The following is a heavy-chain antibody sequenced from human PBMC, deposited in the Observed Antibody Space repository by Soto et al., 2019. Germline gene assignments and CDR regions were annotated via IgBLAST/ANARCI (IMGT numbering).Heavy chain of an antibody. CDR2: THHIGTT. D-gene: IGHD2-21*02. CDR3: ARVSEDRLPTGYYYYGLDV. V-gene: IGHV4-4*02. Sequence: QVELQESGPGLVKPSGTLSLTCAVSGGSINKNNKWWTWVRQSPGKGLEWIGETHHIGTTYYNPSLTSRATISLDTPKNQFSLKLTSVTAADTAVYYCARVSEDRLPTGYYYYGLDVWGQGTAVTVSS. J-gene: IGHJ6*02. CDR1: GGSINKNNKW.